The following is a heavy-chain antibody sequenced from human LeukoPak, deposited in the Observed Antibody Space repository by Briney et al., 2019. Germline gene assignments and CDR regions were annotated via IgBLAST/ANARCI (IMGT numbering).Heavy chain of an antibody. D-gene: IGHD4-17*01. CDR1: GFTFSSYE. Sequence: PGGSLRLSCAASGFTFSSYEMNWARQAPGKGLEWVSYISSSGSTIYYADSVKGRFTISRDNAKNSLYLQMNSLRAEDTAVYYCARSAVTLDYWGQGTLVTVSS. J-gene: IGHJ4*02. V-gene: IGHV3-48*03. CDR3: ARSAVTLDY. CDR2: ISSSGSTI.